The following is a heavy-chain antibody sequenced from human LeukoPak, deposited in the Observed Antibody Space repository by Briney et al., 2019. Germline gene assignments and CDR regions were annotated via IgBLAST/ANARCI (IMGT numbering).Heavy chain of an antibody. CDR3: AKDGSEYSSSSRPGY. CDR2: ISSSSSTI. V-gene: IGHV3-48*04. D-gene: IGHD6-6*01. J-gene: IGHJ4*02. Sequence: GGSLRLSCAASGFTFSSYSMNWVRQAPGKGLEWVSYISSSSSTIYYADSVKGRFTISRDNAKNSLYLQMNSLRAEDTAVYYCAKDGSEYSSSSRPGYWGQGTLVTVSS. CDR1: GFTFSSYS.